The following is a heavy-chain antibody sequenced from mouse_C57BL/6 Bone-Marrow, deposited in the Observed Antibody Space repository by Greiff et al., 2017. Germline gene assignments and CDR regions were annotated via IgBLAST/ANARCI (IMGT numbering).Heavy chain of an antibody. Sequence: VQLQQSGAELARPGASVKLSCKASGYTFTSYGISWVKQSTGQGLEWIGEIYPRSGNTYYNEKFKGKATLTADKSSSTAYMELRSLTSEDSAVYFCARGRITTVVAPFAYWGQGTLVTVSA. D-gene: IGHD1-1*01. CDR2: IYPRSGNT. J-gene: IGHJ3*01. V-gene: IGHV1-81*01. CDR3: ARGRITTVVAPFAY. CDR1: GYTFTSYG.